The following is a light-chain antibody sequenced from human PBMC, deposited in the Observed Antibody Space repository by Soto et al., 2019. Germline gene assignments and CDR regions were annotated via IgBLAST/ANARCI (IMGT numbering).Light chain of an antibody. CDR2: RNG. Sequence: QSVLTQPPSASATPGQGVTISCSGSSVNIGSNYVYWYQQLPGTAPKLLIYRNGQRPSGVPDRFSGSKSGTSASLAISGLRSEDAADYYCAVWDDSLDGVVFGGGTKLTVL. CDR1: SVNIGSNY. CDR3: AVWDDSLDGVV. V-gene: IGLV1-47*01. J-gene: IGLJ2*01.